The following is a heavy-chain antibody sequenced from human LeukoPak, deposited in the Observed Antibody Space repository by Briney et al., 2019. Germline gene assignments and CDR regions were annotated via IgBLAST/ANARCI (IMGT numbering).Heavy chain of an antibody. D-gene: IGHD1-20*01. CDR2: IIPIFGTA. CDR3: ASPSHNWNGRDAFDI. Sequence: GASVKVSCKASGGTFSSYAISWVRQAPGQGLEWMGGIIPIFGTANYAQKFQGRVTITADESTSTAYMELSSLRSEDTAVYYCASPSHNWNGRDAFDIWGQGTMVTVSS. CDR1: GGTFSSYA. V-gene: IGHV1-69*13. J-gene: IGHJ3*02.